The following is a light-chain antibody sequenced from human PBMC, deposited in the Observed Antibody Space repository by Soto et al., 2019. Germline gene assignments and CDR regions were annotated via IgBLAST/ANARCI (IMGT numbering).Light chain of an antibody. CDR3: SSYTSSSTYV. Sequence: QSVLTQPVSVSGSPGQSITISCTGTSSDVGGYNYVSWYQQHPGKAPKLMIYEVSNRPSGVSNRFSGSKSGNTASLTISGLQAEDDADYYCSSYTSSSTYVFGTGTKLTV. CDR1: SSDVGGYNY. J-gene: IGLJ1*01. V-gene: IGLV2-14*01. CDR2: EVS.